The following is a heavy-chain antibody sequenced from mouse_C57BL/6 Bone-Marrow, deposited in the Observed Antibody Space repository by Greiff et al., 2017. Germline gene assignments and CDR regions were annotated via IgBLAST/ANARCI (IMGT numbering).Heavy chain of an antibody. J-gene: IGHJ1*03. CDR2: IYPRSGNT. D-gene: IGHD1-1*01. CDR3: TLLRYPWYFDV. V-gene: IGHV1-81*01. CDR1: GYTFTSYG. Sequence: QVHVKQSGAELARPGASVKLSCKASGYTFTSYGISWVKQRTGQGLEWIGEIYPRSGNTYYNEKFKGKATLTANKSSSTAYMELRSLTSEDSAVYFCTLLRYPWYFDVWGTGTTVTVSS.